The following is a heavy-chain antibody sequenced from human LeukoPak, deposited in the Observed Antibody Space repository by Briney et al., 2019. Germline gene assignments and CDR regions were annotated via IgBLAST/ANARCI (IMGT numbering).Heavy chain of an antibody. CDR2: IGGTGSPI. J-gene: IGHJ3*02. Sequence: TGGSLRLSCAASGFTFSSYAMNWVRQAPGKGLEWVAYIGGTGSPIYYADSVKGRFTISRDNAKSSLFLQLNSLRGEDTAVYYCARPQYYYQSGAYYGGAFEIWGQGTMVTVSS. CDR3: ARPQYYYQSGAYYGGAFEI. CDR1: GFTFSSYA. D-gene: IGHD3-22*01. V-gene: IGHV3-48*03.